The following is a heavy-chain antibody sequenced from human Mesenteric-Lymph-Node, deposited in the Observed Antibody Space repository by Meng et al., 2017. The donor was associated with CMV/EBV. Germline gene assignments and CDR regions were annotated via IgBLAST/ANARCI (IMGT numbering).Heavy chain of an antibody. V-gene: IGHV6-1*01. CDR2: TKHRSKWYN. J-gene: IGHJ6*02. CDR3: ARESWGLNYYYYGMDV. CDR1: GDSVSSYSAA. Sequence: LRLSCAISGDSVSSYSAAWNWIRPSPSRGLEWLGRTKHRSKWYNDYAVSVKSRITINPDTSKNQFSLQLNSVTPEDTAVYYCARESWGLNYYYYGMDVWGQGTAVTVSS. D-gene: IGHD3-16*01.